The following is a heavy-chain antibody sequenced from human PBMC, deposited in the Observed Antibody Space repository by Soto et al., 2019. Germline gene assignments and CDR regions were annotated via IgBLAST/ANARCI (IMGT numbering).Heavy chain of an antibody. Sequence: SVTLPLTCTVAGGSISSYYWSWIRQPPGKGLEWIGYIYYSGSTNYNPSLKSRVTISVDTSKNQFSLKLSSVTAADTAVYYCARGPVVPAASPDWFDPWGQGTLVTVSS. D-gene: IGHD2-2*01. CDR2: IYYSGST. J-gene: IGHJ5*02. V-gene: IGHV4-59*01. CDR1: GGSISSYY. CDR3: ARGPVVPAASPDWFDP.